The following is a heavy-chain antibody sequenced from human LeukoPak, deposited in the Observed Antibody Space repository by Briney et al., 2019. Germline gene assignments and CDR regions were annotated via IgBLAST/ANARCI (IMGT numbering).Heavy chain of an antibody. V-gene: IGHV3-53*05. CDR2: IYSGGST. D-gene: IGHD3-10*02. CDR1: GFTFSSYT. CDR3: ARDLFGLGGYFDY. Sequence: TGGSLRLSCAGSGFTFSSYTMNWVRQAPGKGLEWVSVIYSGGSTYYADSVKGRFTISRDNSKNTLYLQMNSLRAEDTAVYYCARDLFGLGGYFDYWGQGTLVTVSS. J-gene: IGHJ4*02.